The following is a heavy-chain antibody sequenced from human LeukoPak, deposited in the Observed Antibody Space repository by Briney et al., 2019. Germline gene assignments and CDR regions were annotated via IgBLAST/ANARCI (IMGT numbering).Heavy chain of an antibody. CDR2: ITYDGSDK. V-gene: IGHV3-30-3*01. CDR3: ARVPYGSGTYTDY. J-gene: IGHJ4*02. CDR1: GFTFSTYA. Sequence: GGSLRLSCAASGFTFSTYAMHWVRQAPGKGLEWVVVITYDGSDKYYADSVKGRFTISRDNSKNTVYLQMNSLRAEDTAVYYCARVPYGSGTYTDYWGRGTLVTVSS. D-gene: IGHD3-10*01.